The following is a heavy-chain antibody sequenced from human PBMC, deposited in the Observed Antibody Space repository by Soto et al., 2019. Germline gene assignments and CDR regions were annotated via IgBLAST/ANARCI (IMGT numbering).Heavy chain of an antibody. CDR3: ANFEYSSSSDWFDP. J-gene: IGHJ5*02. Sequence: PGGSLRLSCAASGFTFSSYAMHWVRQAPGKGLEWVAVISYDGSNKYYADSVKGRFTISRDNSKNTLYLQMNSLRAEDTAVYYCANFEYSSSSDWFDPWGQGTLVTVSS. CDR2: ISYDGSNK. D-gene: IGHD6-6*01. V-gene: IGHV3-30-3*01. CDR1: GFTFSSYA.